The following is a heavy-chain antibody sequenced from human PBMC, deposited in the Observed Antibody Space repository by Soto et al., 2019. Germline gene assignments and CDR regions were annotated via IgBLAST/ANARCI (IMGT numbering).Heavy chain of an antibody. D-gene: IGHD3-3*01. CDR3: ANHGHDCWSGYPYYFDY. Sequence: GGSLRLSCAASGFTFSSYAMSWVRQAPGKGLEWVSAISGSGGSTYYADSVKGRFTISRDNSKNTLYLQMNSLRAEDTAVYYCANHGHDCWSGYPYYFDYWGQGTLVTVSS. V-gene: IGHV3-23*01. CDR2: ISGSGGST. CDR1: GFTFSSYA. J-gene: IGHJ4*02.